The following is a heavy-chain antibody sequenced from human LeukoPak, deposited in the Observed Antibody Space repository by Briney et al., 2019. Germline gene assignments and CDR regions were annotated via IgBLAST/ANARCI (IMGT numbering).Heavy chain of an antibody. Sequence: GGSLRLSCAASGFSFTSYAMHWVRQAPGKGLEWVAVISYDGSNKYYADSVKGRFTIPRDNSKNTLYLQMNSLRAEDTAVYYCAKDYGDYGNDAFDIWGQGTMVTVSS. V-gene: IGHV3-30*18. D-gene: IGHD4-17*01. CDR2: ISYDGSNK. CDR1: GFSFTSYA. J-gene: IGHJ3*02. CDR3: AKDYGDYGNDAFDI.